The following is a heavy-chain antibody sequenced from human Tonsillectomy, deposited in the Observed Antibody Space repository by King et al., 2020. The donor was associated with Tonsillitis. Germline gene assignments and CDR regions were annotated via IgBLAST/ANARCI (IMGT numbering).Heavy chain of an antibody. J-gene: IGHJ4*02. CDR2: IYYSGST. Sequence: VQLQESGPGLVKPSETLSLTCTVSGGSISSYYWSWIRQPPGKGLEWIGYIYYSGSTNYNPSLKSRVTTSVDTSTNQFSLKLSSVTAAETAVYYCARVDSGGYSRPLDYWGQGTLVTVSS. V-gene: IGHV4-59*01. CDR3: ARVDSGGYSRPLDY. CDR1: GGSISSYY. D-gene: IGHD1-26*01.